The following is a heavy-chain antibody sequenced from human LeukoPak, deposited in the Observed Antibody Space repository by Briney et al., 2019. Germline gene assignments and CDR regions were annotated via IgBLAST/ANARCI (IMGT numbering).Heavy chain of an antibody. CDR2: INAGNGNT. Sequence: ASVKVSCKASGYTFTSYAMHWVRQAPGQRLEWMGWINAGNGNTKYSQKFQGRVTTTRDTSASTAYMELSSLRSEDTAVYYCARDCCLGFGELLTWGQGTLVTVSS. V-gene: IGHV1-3*01. D-gene: IGHD3-10*01. CDR1: GYTFTSYA. J-gene: IGHJ5*02. CDR3: ARDCCLGFGELLT.